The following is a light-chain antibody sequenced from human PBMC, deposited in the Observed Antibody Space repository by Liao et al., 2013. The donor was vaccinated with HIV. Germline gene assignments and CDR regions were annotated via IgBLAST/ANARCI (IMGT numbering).Light chain of an antibody. V-gene: IGLV3-21*01. CDR2: YDS. CDR3: QAWDSSTFWV. CDR1: SIGSKS. Sequence: SYVLTQSPSVSVAPGKTATISCGGDSIGSKSVHWYQQRPGQAPVLVMSYDSDRPSGIPERFSGSNSGNTATLTIGGTQAMDEADYYCQAWDSSTFWVFGGGTKLTVL. J-gene: IGLJ3*02.